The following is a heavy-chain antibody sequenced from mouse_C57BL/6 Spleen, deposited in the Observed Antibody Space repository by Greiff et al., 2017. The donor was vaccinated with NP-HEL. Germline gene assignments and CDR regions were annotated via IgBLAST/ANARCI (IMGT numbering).Heavy chain of an antibody. CDR3: ARKDYYEGFDY. V-gene: IGHV1-80*01. CDR2: IYPGDGDT. Sequence: VQGVESGAELVKPGASVKISCKASGYAFSSYWMNWVKQRPGKGLEWIGQIYPGDGDTNYNGKFKGKATLTADKSSSTAYMQLSSLTSEDSAVYFCARKDYYEGFDYWGQGTTLTVSS. CDR1: GYAFSSYW. J-gene: IGHJ2*01. D-gene: IGHD2-4*01.